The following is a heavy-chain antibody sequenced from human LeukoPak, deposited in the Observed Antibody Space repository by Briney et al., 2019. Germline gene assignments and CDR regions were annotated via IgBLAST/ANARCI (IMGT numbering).Heavy chain of an antibody. V-gene: IGHV4-34*01. CDR3: ARDSAYSDYGDIPNWFDP. J-gene: IGHJ5*02. Sequence: PSETLSLTCAVYGGSFSGYHWSWIRQPPGKGLEWIGEINHSGSTNYNPSLKSRVTISVDTSKNQFSLKLSSVTAADTAVYYCARDSAYSDYGDIPNWFDPWGQGTLVTVSS. D-gene: IGHD4-17*01. CDR1: GGSFSGYH. CDR2: INHSGST.